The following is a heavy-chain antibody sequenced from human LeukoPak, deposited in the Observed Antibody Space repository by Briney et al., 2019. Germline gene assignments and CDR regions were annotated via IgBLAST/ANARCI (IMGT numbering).Heavy chain of an antibody. CDR2: IYYSGST. CDR1: GGSISSYY. CDR3: ARHITIFGVVIMKGYYYGMDV. J-gene: IGHJ6*02. Sequence: SETLSLTCTVSGGSISSYYWSWIRQPPGRGLEWIGYIYYSGSTNYNPSLKSRVTISVDTSKNQFSLKLSSVTVADTAVYYCARHITIFGVVIMKGYYYGMDVWGQGTTVTVSS. V-gene: IGHV4-59*01. D-gene: IGHD3-3*01.